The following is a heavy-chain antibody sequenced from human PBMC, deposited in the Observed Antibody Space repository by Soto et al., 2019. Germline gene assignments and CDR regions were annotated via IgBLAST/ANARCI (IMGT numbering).Heavy chain of an antibody. CDR2: IIPIFGTA. V-gene: IGHV1-69*13. J-gene: IGHJ4*02. CDR1: GGTFSSYA. CDR3: ARDVEEAYYYDSSGYPGGY. Sequence: SVKVSCKASGGTFSSYAISWVRQAPGQGLEWMGGIIPIFGTANYAQKLQGRVTITADESTSTAYMELSSLRSEDTAVYYCARDVEEAYYYDSSGYPGGYWGQGTLVTVSS. D-gene: IGHD3-22*01.